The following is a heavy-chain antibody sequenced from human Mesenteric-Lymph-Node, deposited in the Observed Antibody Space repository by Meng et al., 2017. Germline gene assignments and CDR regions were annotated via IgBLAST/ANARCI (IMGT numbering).Heavy chain of an antibody. CDR2: INPNSGGT. CDR3: ARYVPNGSFWYFDF. CDR1: GYTFTAYY. J-gene: IGHJ2*01. V-gene: IGHV1-2*06. D-gene: IGHD6-13*01. Sequence: VELRQSGAEVKKPGASVKVSCTASGYTFTAYYIHWVRQAPGQGLEWMGRINPNSGGTNYAQKFQGRVTMTRDTSISTAYMELSGLISDDTAVYYCARYVPNGSFWYFDFWGRGTLVTVSS.